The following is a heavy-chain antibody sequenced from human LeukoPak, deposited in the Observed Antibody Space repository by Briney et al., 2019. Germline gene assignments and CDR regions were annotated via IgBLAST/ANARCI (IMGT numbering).Heavy chain of an antibody. CDR1: GYSFTSYW. V-gene: IGHV5-51*01. CDR2: TYPGDSDT. D-gene: IGHD1-1*01. J-gene: IGHJ4*02. CDR3: ATTTTRGLPHYFDY. Sequence: GESLKISCKGSGYSFTSYWIAWVRQMPGKGLEWMGITYPGDSDTRYSPSFQGQVTISADKSITTAYLQWSSLEASDTAMYYCATTTTRGLPHYFDYWGQGTLVTVSS.